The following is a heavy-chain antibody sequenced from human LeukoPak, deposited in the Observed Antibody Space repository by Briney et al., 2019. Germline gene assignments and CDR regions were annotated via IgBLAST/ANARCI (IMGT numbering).Heavy chain of an antibody. D-gene: IGHD3-22*01. Sequence: GGSLRLSCAASGFTFSSNAMSWVRQAPGKGLEWVSGISWNSGSIGYADSVKGRFTISRDNAKNSLYLQMNSLRAEDTALYYCAKDIGYYYDSSGYYMDYWGQGTLVTVSS. J-gene: IGHJ4*02. CDR1: GFTFSSNA. V-gene: IGHV3-9*01. CDR2: ISWNSGSI. CDR3: AKDIGYYYDSSGYYMDY.